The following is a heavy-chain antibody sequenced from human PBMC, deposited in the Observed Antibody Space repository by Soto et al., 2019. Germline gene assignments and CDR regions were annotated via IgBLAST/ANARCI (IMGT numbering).Heavy chain of an antibody. V-gene: IGHV4-31*03. CDR2: IYYTGST. CDR1: GGSISSGGYY. J-gene: IGHJ4*02. D-gene: IGHD5-18*01. Sequence: QVQLQESGPGLVKPSQTLSLTCTVSGGSISSGGYYWSWIRQHPGKGLEWIGYIYYTGSTYYNPSLNSRVTISVDTSKNQFSLRLSSVTAADTAVYYCASRDVDTTMVGRDYWGQGTLVTVSS. CDR3: ASRDVDTTMVGRDY.